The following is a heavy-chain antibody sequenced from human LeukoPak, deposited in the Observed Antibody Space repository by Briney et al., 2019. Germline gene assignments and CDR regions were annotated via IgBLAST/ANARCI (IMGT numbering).Heavy chain of an antibody. CDR2: IYYSGST. CDR1: GGSISSSSYY. V-gene: IGHV4-39*01. D-gene: IGHD3-3*01. J-gene: IGHJ6*02. Sequence: MSSETLSLTCTVSGGSISSSSYYWGWIRQPPGKGLEWIGSIYYSGSTYYNPSLKSRVTISVDTSKNQFSLKLSSVTAADTAVYYCAGTRITILYGMDVWGQGTTVTVSS. CDR3: AGTRITILYGMDV.